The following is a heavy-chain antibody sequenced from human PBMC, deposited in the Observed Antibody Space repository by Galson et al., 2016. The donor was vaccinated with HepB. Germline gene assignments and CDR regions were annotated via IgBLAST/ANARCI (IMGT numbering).Heavy chain of an antibody. J-gene: IGHJ2*01. Sequence: PALVKPTQTLTLTCALSGFSLTPGNGAVGVGWIRQSPGKALEFLALIFWDDDKRYNPSVKSRLTITKDSSKNQVVLTVTNAEPVDTGTYYCVFFGHTGNFDLWGRGTLVAVSS. V-gene: IGHV2-5*04. D-gene: IGHD2/OR15-2a*01. CDR1: GFSLTPGNGAVG. CDR2: IFWDDDK. CDR3: VFFGHTGNFDL.